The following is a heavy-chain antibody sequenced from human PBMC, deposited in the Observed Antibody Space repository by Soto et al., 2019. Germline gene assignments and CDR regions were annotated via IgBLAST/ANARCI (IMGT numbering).Heavy chain of an antibody. CDR2: VDHSGST. CDR3: ARGPAPYYYYMDV. J-gene: IGHJ6*03. V-gene: IGHV4-39*07. CDR1: GGSISSSSYY. Sequence: SETLSLTCTVSGGSISSSSYYWGWIRQPPGKGLEWIGDVDHSGSTNYNPSLKSRVTLSLDTPKNQFSLKLSSVTAADTAVYYCARGPAPYYYYMDVWGKGTTVTVSS.